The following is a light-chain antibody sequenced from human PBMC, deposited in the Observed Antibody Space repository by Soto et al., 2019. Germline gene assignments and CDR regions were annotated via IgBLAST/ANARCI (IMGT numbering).Light chain of an antibody. J-gene: IGLJ1*01. CDR1: SSDVGGSKY. V-gene: IGLV2-8*01. CDR2: EVS. Sequence: QSVLTQPPSASGSPGQSVTISCTGTSSDVGGSKYVSWYQQHPGKAPKLIIYEVSERPSGVPDRFSGSKSGNTASLTVSGLQAEDEAHYYCISYAGTSNVFGTWTKVTVL. CDR3: ISYAGTSNV.